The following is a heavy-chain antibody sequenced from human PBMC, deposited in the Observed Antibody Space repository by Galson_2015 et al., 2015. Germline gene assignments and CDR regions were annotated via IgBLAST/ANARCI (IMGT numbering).Heavy chain of an antibody. Sequence: SLRLSCAASGFTFRSYGMHWVRQAPGKGLEWVAVIWYDGSNKYYADSVKGRFIISRDNSKNTLYLQMNSLTAEDTAVYYCARGYYYYYMDVWGKGTTVTVSS. V-gene: IGHV3-33*01. CDR3: ARGYYYYYMDV. CDR2: IWYDGSNK. J-gene: IGHJ6*03. CDR1: GFTFRSYG.